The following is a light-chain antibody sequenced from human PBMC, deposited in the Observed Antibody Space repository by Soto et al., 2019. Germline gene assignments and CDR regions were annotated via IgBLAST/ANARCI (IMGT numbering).Light chain of an antibody. CDR1: SSDVGGYNY. Sequence: QSALTQPASVSGSTGQSITVSCTGTSSDVGGYNYVSWYQQHPGKAPRLMIYDVTNRPSGVSNRFSGSKSGNTASLTISGLQAEDEADYYCSSYRRASTYVFGTGTKVTVL. J-gene: IGLJ1*01. CDR2: DVT. CDR3: SSYRRASTYV. V-gene: IGLV2-14*03.